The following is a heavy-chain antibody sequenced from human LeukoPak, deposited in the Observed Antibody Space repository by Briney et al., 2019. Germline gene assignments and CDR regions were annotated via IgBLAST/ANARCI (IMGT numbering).Heavy chain of an antibody. CDR1: GYTFTGYY. V-gene: IGHV1-2*02. J-gene: IGHJ4*02. CDR3: ARDTGDFFGSGSYYSP. D-gene: IGHD3-10*01. CDR2: IDPKRGGT. Sequence: ASVKVSCKASGYTFTGYYIHWVRQAPGQGFEWMGWIDPKRGGTNYVQQFQGRVTMTRDMSITTAYMELTMLRSDDTAVYYCARDTGDFFGSGSYYSPWGQGTLVTVSS.